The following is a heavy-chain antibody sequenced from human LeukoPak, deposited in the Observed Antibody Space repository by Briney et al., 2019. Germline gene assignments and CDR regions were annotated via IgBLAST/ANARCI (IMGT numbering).Heavy chain of an antibody. CDR1: EFTFSSYT. J-gene: IGHJ4*02. V-gene: IGHV3-21*01. CDR3: ARGGGNFDY. Sequence: TGGSLRLSRAASEFTFSSYTINWVRQAPGKGLEWVSSISSTSTYISYADSVKGRFTISRDNAKNSLYLQMNSLRAEDTAVYYCARGGGNFDYWGQGTLVTVSS. CDR2: ISSTSTYI. D-gene: IGHD2-15*01.